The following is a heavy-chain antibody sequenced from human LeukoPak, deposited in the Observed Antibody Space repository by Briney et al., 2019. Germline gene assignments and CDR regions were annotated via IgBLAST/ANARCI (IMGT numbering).Heavy chain of an antibody. CDR1: GFTVSNNY. D-gene: IGHD6-13*01. CDR3: ARVAAAGYDAFDI. CDR2: IYSGGDT. V-gene: IGHV3-66*01. Sequence: PGGSLRLSCAASGFTVSNNYMNWVRQAPGKGLEWVSLIYSGGDTHYADSVKGRFTISRDSSKNTLYLQMNSLRAEDTAVYYCARVAAAGYDAFDIWGQGTMVTVSS. J-gene: IGHJ3*02.